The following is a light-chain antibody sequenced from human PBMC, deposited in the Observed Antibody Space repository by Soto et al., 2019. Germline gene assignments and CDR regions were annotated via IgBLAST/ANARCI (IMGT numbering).Light chain of an antibody. CDR1: QSVSSN. J-gene: IGKJ1*01. CDR3: QQYNNWPPPWT. CDR2: AVS. V-gene: IGKV3-15*01. Sequence: EILMTQSAATLSVSPGERATLSCRASQSVSSNLAWYQQKPGQAPRLLIYAVSTRATGIPARFSGSGSGTEFTLTINSLQSEDFAVYYCQQYNNWPPPWTFGQGTKVDI.